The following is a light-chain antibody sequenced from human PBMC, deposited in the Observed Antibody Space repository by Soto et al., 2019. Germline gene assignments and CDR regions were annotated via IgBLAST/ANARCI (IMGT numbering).Light chain of an antibody. J-gene: IGLJ2*01. CDR2: DVS. CDR3: SSYTSSSTLMV. Sequence: QSALTQPASVSGSPGQSITISCTGTSSDVGGYNYVSWYQQHPGKAPKLMIYDVSNRPSGVYNRFSGSKSGNTASLTISGLQAEDEADYYCSSYTSSSTLMVFGGGTKRTVL. V-gene: IGLV2-14*01. CDR1: SSDVGGYNY.